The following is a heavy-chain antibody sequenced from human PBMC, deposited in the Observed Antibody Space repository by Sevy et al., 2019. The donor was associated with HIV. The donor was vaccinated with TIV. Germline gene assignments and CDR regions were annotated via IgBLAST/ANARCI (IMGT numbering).Heavy chain of an antibody. Sequence: ASVKVSCKASGYTFTGYYMHWVRQAPGQGLEWMGWINPNSGGTNYAQKFQGRVTMTRDTSIRTAYMELSRLRSDDTAVDYCASNSVADNGGAFDIWGQGTMVTVSS. CDR1: GYTFTGYY. D-gene: IGHD6-19*01. CDR3: ASNSVADNGGAFDI. J-gene: IGHJ3*02. CDR2: INPNSGGT. V-gene: IGHV1-2*02.